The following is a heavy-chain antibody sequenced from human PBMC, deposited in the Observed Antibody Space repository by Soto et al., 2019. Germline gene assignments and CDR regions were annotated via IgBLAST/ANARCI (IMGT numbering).Heavy chain of an antibody. Sequence: QVQLQQWGAGLLKPSETLSLTCAVYGGSFSGYYWSWIRQPPGKGLEWIGEINHSGSTNYNPSLKSRVTISVDTSKNQFSLKLSSVTAADTAVYYCARGSDRGTIFGVVIKAFDIWGQGTMVTVSS. J-gene: IGHJ3*02. V-gene: IGHV4-34*01. CDR2: INHSGST. D-gene: IGHD3-3*01. CDR3: ARGSDRGTIFGVVIKAFDI. CDR1: GGSFSGYY.